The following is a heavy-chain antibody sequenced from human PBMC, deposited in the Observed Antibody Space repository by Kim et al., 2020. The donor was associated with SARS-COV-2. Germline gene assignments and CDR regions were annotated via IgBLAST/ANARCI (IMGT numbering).Heavy chain of an antibody. V-gene: IGHV4-31*03. D-gene: IGHD3-10*01. CDR1: GGSISSGGYY. J-gene: IGHJ4*02. CDR3: ASDGSGSYNY. Sequence: SETLSLTCTVSGGSISSGGYYWSWIRQHPGKGLEWIGYIYYSGSTYYNPSLKSRVTISVDTSKNQFSLKLSSVTAADTAVYYCASDGSGSYNYWGQGTLVTVSS. CDR2: IYYSGST.